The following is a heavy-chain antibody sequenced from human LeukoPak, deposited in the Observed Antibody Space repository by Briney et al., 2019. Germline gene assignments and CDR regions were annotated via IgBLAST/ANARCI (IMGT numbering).Heavy chain of an antibody. CDR1: GGTFSSYA. CDR3: AISSTVTTGGAFDI. D-gene: IGHD4-17*01. V-gene: IGHV1-69*06. Sequence: SVKVSCTASGGTFSSYAISWVRQAPGQGLEWMGGIIPIFGTANYAQKFQGRVTITADKSTSTAYMELSSLRSEDTAVYYCAISSTVTTGGAFDIWGQGTMVTVSS. J-gene: IGHJ3*02. CDR2: IIPIFGTA.